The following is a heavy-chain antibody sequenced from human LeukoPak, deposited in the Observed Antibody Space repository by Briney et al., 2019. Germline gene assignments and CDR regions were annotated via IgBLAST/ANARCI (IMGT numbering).Heavy chain of an antibody. CDR1: EFTLSTYD. Sequence: GGSLRLSCAASEFTLSTYDMHWVRQAPGKGLEWVAFTRYDGSNKYYADSVKGRFTVSRDNSKNTLYLQMNSLRAEDTAVYYCANINFDYLDNYWGQGTLVTVSS. CDR3: ANINFDYLDNY. D-gene: IGHD3-9*01. V-gene: IGHV3-30*02. CDR2: TRYDGSNK. J-gene: IGHJ4*02.